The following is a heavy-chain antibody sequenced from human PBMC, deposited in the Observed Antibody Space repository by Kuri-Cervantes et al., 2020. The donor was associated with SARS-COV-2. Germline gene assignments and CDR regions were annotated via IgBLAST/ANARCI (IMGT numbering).Heavy chain of an antibody. Sequence: ESLKISCTVSGGSIKNYFWTWIRQSPGKGLEWIGHIYSTGATNYNPSLKSRVAISLDTPKSQFSLKLNSVTAADTALYYCASRSFRWLPTSGEFDYWGQGTLVTVSS. CDR2: IYSTGAT. CDR1: GGSIKNYF. D-gene: IGHD6-19*01. J-gene: IGHJ4*02. CDR3: ASRSFRWLPTSGEFDY. V-gene: IGHV4-59*01.